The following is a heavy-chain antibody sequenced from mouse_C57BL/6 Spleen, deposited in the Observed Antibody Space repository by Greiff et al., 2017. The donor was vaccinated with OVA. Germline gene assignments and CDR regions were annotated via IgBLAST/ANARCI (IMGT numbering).Heavy chain of an antibody. CDR3: AREGFYEDYAMDY. CDR2: ISYDGSN. V-gene: IGHV3-6*01. D-gene: IGHD2-12*01. J-gene: IGHJ4*01. Sequence: EVKLQESGPGLVKPSQSLSLTCSVTGYSITSGYYWNWIRQFPGNKLEWMGYISYDGSNNYNPSLKNRISITRDTSKNQFVLMLNSVTTEDTATYYCAREGFYEDYAMDYWGQGTSVTVSS. CDR1: GYSITSGYY.